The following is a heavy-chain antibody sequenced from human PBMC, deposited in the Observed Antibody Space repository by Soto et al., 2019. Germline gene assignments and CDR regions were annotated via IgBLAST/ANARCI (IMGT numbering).Heavy chain of an antibody. CDR1: GFSLTSPAVG. CDR2: IYWDDDK. V-gene: IGHV2-5*02. D-gene: IGHD6-19*01. CDR3: AHGSGWLSDY. J-gene: IGHJ4*02. Sequence: QITLKESGPTLVKPTQTLTLTCTFSGFSLTSPAVGVNWIRQPPGKALEWLALIYWDDDKQYSPSLKRSLTITKDPSKNLVVLTMTNMDPVDTATYYCAHGSGWLSDYWGQGTLVTVSS.